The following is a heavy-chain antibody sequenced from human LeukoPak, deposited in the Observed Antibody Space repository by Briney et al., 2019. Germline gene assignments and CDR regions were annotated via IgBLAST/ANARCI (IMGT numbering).Heavy chain of an antibody. V-gene: IGHV3-23*01. CDR2: ISGSGDNT. CDR1: GFNFYIYA. Sequence: GGSLRLSCAASGFNFYIYAMSWVRQAPGKGLEWVSSISGSGDNTYYADSVKGRYTISRDNSKNTLYLQMNTLRAEDTAVYYCVKDWSDEAKCGADCLEYWGQGTLVTVSS. J-gene: IGHJ4*02. CDR3: VKDWSDEAKCGADCLEY. D-gene: IGHD2-21*02.